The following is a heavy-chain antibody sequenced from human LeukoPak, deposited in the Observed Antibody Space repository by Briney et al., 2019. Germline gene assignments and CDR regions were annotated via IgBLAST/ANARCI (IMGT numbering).Heavy chain of an antibody. CDR1: GGSFSRDY. J-gene: IGHJ4*02. CDR3: ARFIYYGPFDY. Sequence: PSETLSLTCAVSGGSFSRDYWSWIRQPPGKGLEWVGWISYTGSTKYSSSLNSRATISVDTSKNHFSLKLTSVTAADTAVYYCARFIYYGPFDYRVQGILVTVSS. V-gene: IGHV4-59*01. D-gene: IGHD3-16*01. CDR2: ISYTGST.